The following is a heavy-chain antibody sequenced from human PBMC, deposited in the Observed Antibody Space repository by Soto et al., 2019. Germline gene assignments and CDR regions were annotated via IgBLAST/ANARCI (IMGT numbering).Heavy chain of an antibody. J-gene: IGHJ4*02. CDR2: INPSGGST. V-gene: IGHV1-46*01. CDR1: GYTFTSYY. Sequence: ASVKVSCKASGYTFTSYYMHWVRQAPGQGLEWMGIINPSGGSTSYAQKCQGRVTMTRDTSTSTVYMELRSLRSEDTAVYYCATTTYMPHVFLWFGDPSYFDYWGQGTLVTVSS. CDR3: ATTTYMPHVFLWFGDPSYFDY. D-gene: IGHD3-10*01.